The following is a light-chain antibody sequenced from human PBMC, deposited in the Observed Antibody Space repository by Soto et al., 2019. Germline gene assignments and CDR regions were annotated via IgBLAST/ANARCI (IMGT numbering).Light chain of an antibody. CDR3: QHYGTSPFT. J-gene: IGKJ2*01. Sequence: EIVLTQSPGTLSLSPGERATLSCRADQSVSSYLAWYQQKPGQAPSLLIYGTSSRATGIPDRFSGSGSGTAFTLTISSLEPEDFAVYYCQHYGTSPFTFGQGTKLDIK. CDR1: QSVSSY. CDR2: GTS. V-gene: IGKV3-20*01.